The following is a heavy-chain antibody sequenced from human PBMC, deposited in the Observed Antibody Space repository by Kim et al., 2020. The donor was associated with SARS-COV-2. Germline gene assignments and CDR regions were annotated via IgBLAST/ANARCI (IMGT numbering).Heavy chain of an antibody. J-gene: IGHJ2*01. CDR2: IYYSGST. CDR1: GGSISSYY. D-gene: IGHD3-3*01. Sequence: SETLSPTCTVSGGSISSYYWSWIRQPPGKGLEWIGYIYYSGSTNYNPSLKIRVTISVDTSKNQFSLKLSSVTPADTAVYYCARDHREWLQYTANWYFDLCGRGTLVPVSS. V-gene: IGHV4-59*01. CDR3: ARDHREWLQYTANWYFDL.